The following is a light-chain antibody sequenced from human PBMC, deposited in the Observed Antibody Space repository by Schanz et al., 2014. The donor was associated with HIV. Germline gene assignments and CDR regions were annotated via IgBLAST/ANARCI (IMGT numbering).Light chain of an antibody. Sequence: EIVLTQSPGTLSLSPGERVTLSCRASQTVSNNLAWYQQKPGQAPRLLIYDAFNRATGIPARFSGSGSGTDFTLTISSLEPEDFAIYYCQQRSSWPRLTFGGGTKVEIK. CDR1: QTVSNN. CDR2: DAF. J-gene: IGKJ4*01. V-gene: IGKV3-11*01. CDR3: QQRSSWPRLT.